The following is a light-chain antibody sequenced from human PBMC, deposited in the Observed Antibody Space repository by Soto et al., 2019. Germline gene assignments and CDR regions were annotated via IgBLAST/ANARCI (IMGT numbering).Light chain of an antibody. J-gene: IGKJ4*01. CDR2: DAS. V-gene: IGKV3-15*01. Sequence: EIVMTQSPATLSMSPGDRATLSCRASHSVDSRLAWYQQKSGQSPRLLIYDASTRATGLPARFSGSGSGTEFTLTISSLQSEDFAVYYCQHYTNWPLTFGGGNKV. CDR1: HSVDSR. CDR3: QHYTNWPLT.